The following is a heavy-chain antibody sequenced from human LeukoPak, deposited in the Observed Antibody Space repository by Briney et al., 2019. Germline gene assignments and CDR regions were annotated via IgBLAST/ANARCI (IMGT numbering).Heavy chain of an antibody. CDR2: VFYSGST. D-gene: IGHD6-19*01. Sequence: SETLSLTCAVSGGSISSYYWSWIRQPPGKGLEWIGYVFYSGSTNYNPSLKSRVTMSVDTSKNQFSLKLSSVTAADTAVYYCARDLYSSGWAAPWFDPWGQGTLVTVSS. J-gene: IGHJ5*02. CDR1: GGSISSYY. V-gene: IGHV4-59*12. CDR3: ARDLYSSGWAAPWFDP.